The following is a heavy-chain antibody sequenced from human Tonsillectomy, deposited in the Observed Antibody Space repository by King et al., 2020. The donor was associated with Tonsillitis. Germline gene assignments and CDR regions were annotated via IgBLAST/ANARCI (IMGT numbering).Heavy chain of an antibody. J-gene: IGHJ6*02. Sequence: VQLVESGGGLVQPGGSLRLSCAASKFTFSSYSMNWVRQAPGKGLEWVSYISRSSSTIYYATSVKGGFTISRDNAKNSLYLQKNSLRAEDTAVYYCARSAMDVWGQGTTVTVSS. CDR2: ISRSSSTI. CDR3: ARSAMDV. CDR1: KFTFSSYS. V-gene: IGHV3-48*01.